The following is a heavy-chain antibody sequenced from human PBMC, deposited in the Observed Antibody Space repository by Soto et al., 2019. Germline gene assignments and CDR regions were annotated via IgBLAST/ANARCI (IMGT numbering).Heavy chain of an antibody. CDR3: AHRRRGAAPVYYYGMYV. CDR2: IYWDDDK. Sequence: QITLKESGPTLVKPTQTLTLTCTFSGFSLSTSGVGVGWIRQPPGKALEWLALIYWDDDKRYSPSLKSRLTIPKDTSKNQVVLTMSYTDPVDTSTYYCAHRRRGAAPVYYYGMYVWGQGTTVTVSS. CDR1: GFSLSTSGVG. V-gene: IGHV2-5*02. D-gene: IGHD6-13*01. J-gene: IGHJ6*02.